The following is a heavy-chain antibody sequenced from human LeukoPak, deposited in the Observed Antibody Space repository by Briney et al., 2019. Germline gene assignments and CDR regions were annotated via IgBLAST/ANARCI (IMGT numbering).Heavy chain of an antibody. CDR2: ISAYNGNT. J-gene: IGHJ6*02. V-gene: IGHV1-18*01. Sequence: GASVKVSCKASGYTFTSYGISWVRQAPGQGLEWMGWISAYNGNTNYAQKLQGRVTMTTDTSTSTAYMELRSLRSDDTAVYYCARDGSDFWSGYYYGMDVWGQGTTVTVSS. D-gene: IGHD3-3*01. CDR3: ARDGSDFWSGYYYGMDV. CDR1: GYTFTSYG.